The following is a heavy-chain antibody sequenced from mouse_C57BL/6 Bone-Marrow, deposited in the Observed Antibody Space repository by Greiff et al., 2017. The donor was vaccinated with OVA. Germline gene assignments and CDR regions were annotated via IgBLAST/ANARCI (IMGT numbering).Heavy chain of an antibody. CDR3: ARGHYYGTLFDY. CDR1: GFTFSSYA. J-gene: IGHJ2*01. Sequence: EVKLVESGGGLVKPGGSLKLSCAASGFTFSSYAMSWVRQTPEKRLEWVATISDGGSYTYYPDNVKGRFTISRDNAKNTLYLQMSHLKSEDTAMYYCARGHYYGTLFDYWGQGTTLTVSS. D-gene: IGHD1-1*01. CDR2: ISDGGSYT. V-gene: IGHV5-4*03.